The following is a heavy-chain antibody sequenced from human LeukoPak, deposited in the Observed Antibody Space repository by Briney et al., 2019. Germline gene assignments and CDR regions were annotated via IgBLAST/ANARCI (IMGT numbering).Heavy chain of an antibody. Sequence: GGSLRLSCAASGFTFNTFWMSWVRQTPGKGLERVANIKEDGTKKYYVDSVKGRFTISRDNAENSLYLQMNSLRAEDTAVYYCARDAAGYGPWGQGTLVTVSS. CDR2: IKEDGTKK. J-gene: IGHJ5*02. CDR3: ARDAAGYGP. CDR1: GFTFNTFW. D-gene: IGHD5-12*01. V-gene: IGHV3-7*01.